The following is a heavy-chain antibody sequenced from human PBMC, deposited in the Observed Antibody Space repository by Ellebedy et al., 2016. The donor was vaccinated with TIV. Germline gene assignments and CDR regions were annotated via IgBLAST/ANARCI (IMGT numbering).Heavy chain of an antibody. CDR2: MSFDGRNK. CDR3: AKDHDYGDNYYYYGMDV. CDR1: GFTFRNYG. V-gene: IGHV3-30*18. J-gene: IGHJ6*02. D-gene: IGHD4-17*01. Sequence: GESLKISCGASGFTFRNYGMNWVRQAPDKGLGWVAAMSFDGRNKNYADSVKGRFTISRDNSKDTLYLQFNSLRAEDTVVYYSAKDHDYGDNYYYYGMDVWGQGTTVTVSS.